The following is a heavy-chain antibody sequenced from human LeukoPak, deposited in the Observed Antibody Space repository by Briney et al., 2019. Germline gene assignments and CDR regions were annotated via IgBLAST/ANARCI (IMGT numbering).Heavy chain of an antibody. Sequence: ASVKVSCKASGYTFTGYYMHWVRQAPGQGLEWMGRINPNSGGTNYAQKFQGRVTMTRDTFISTAYMELSRLRSDDTAVYYCCIMVRGANLLDYWGQGTLVTVSS. CDR2: INPNSGGT. V-gene: IGHV1-2*06. D-gene: IGHD3-10*01. J-gene: IGHJ4*02. CDR3: CIMVRGANLLDY. CDR1: GYTFTGYY.